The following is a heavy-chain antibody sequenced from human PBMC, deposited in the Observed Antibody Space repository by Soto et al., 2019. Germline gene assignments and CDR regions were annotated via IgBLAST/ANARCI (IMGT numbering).Heavy chain of an antibody. J-gene: IGHJ4*02. Sequence: QVQLVESGGGLVKPGGSLRLSCAASGFTFSDDYMTWIRQAPGKGLEWVSYISGSGSAIYYADSVKGRFTISRDNAKKSLYLQMNSLRAEDTAVYYCVSGACSGHGCYYDYWGQGTLVTVSS. CDR2: ISGSGSAI. CDR1: GFTFSDDY. D-gene: IGHD6-19*01. CDR3: VSGACSGHGCYYDY. V-gene: IGHV3-11*01.